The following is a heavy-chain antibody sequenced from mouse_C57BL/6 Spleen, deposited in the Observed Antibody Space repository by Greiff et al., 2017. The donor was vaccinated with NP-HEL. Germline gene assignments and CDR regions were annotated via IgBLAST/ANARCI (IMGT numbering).Heavy chain of an antibody. D-gene: IGHD4-1*01. CDR2: ISNGGGST. CDR1: GFTFSDYY. V-gene: IGHV5-12*01. J-gene: IGHJ1*03. Sequence: EVNVVESGGGLVQPGGSLKLSCAASGFTFSDYYMYWVRQTPEKRLEWVAYISNGGGSTYYPDTVKGRFTISRDNAKNTLYLQMSRLKSEDTAMYYCARRGTGWYFDVWGTGPTVTVSS. CDR3: ARRGTGWYFDV.